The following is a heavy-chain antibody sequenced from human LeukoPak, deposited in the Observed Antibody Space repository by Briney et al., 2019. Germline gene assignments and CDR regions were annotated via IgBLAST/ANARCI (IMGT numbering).Heavy chain of an antibody. V-gene: IGHV4-4*02. J-gene: IGHJ4*02. CDR3: ARVYNWNSSGLGAPRD. CDR1: GGSISSSNW. Sequence: SETLSLTCAVSGGSISSSNWWNWIRQPPGKGLEWIGKIYHSGSTNYDPSLKSRVTISVDKSKNQFSLNLSSVTAADTAVYYCARVYNWNSSGLGAPRDWGRGTLVTVSS. CDR2: IYHSGST. D-gene: IGHD1-7*01.